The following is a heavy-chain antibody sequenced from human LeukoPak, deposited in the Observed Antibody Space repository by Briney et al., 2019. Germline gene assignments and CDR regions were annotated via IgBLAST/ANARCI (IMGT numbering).Heavy chain of an antibody. CDR2: IYYSGST. J-gene: IGHJ6*02. CDR3: ARPSWSEGGMDV. CDR1: GGSISSYY. V-gene: IGHV4-59*08. Sequence: SETLSLTCTVSGGSISSYYWSWIRQPPGKGLEWIGYIYYSGSTNYNPSLKSRVTISVDTPKNQFSLKLSSVTAADTAVYYCARPSWSEGGMDVWGQGTTVTVSS.